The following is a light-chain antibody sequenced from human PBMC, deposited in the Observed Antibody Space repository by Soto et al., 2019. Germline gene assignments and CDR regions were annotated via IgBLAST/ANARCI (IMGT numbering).Light chain of an antibody. CDR2: DVT. J-gene: IGLJ3*02. CDR1: SSDIGGYNF. CDR3: SSYTTSSTLV. Sequence: QSALTQPASVSGSPVQSITISCTGTSSDIGGYNFVSWYQQHPGKAPKLMIYDVTNRPPGLSDRFSGSKSGNTASLTISGLQAEDEADYYCSSYTTSSTLVLGGGTKLTVL. V-gene: IGLV2-14*03.